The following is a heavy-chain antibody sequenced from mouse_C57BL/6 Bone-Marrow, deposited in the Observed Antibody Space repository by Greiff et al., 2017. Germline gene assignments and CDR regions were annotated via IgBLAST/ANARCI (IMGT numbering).Heavy chain of an antibody. J-gene: IGHJ1*03. CDR2: IYPGDGDT. CDR3: ARNRDGDLHWYFEV. V-gene: IGHV1-82*01. CDR1: GYAFSSSW. D-gene: IGHD4-1*01. Sequence: QVQLQQSGPELVKPGASVKISCKASGYAFSSSWMNWVKQRPGKGLEWIGRIYPGDGDTNYNGKFKGKATLTADKSSSTAYMQLSSLTAEDSAVYFCARNRDGDLHWYFEVWGTGTTVTVSS.